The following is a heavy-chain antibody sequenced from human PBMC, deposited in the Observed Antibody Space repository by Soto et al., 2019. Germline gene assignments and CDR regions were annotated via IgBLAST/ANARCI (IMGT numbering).Heavy chain of an antibody. Sequence: EVQLLESGGGLVQPGGSLRLSFAASGFTFSSYAMSWVRQAPGKGLEWVSGISGSGGSTYYADSVKGRFTISRDNSKKTLYLQMNSLGAEDRGFYYWAKGGQRGGGGYFDYWGQGTLVTVSS. V-gene: IGHV3-23*01. D-gene: IGHD6-25*01. CDR1: GFTFSSYA. CDR3: AKGGQRGGGGYFDY. J-gene: IGHJ4*02. CDR2: ISGSGGST.